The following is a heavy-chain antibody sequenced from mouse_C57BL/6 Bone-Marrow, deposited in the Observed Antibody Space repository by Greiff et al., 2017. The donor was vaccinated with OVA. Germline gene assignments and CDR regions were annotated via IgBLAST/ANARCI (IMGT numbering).Heavy chain of an antibody. CDR2: ISSGSSTI. V-gene: IGHV5-17*01. CDR3: ARFPTAQGSMDY. J-gene: IGHJ4*01. Sequence: VQLKESGGGLVKPGGSLKLSCAASGFTFSDYGMHWVRQAPEKGLEWVAYISSGSSTIYYADTVKGRFTISRDNAKNTLFLQMTSLRSEDTAMYYCARFPTAQGSMDYWGQGTSVTVSS. CDR1: GFTFSDYG. D-gene: IGHD3-2*02.